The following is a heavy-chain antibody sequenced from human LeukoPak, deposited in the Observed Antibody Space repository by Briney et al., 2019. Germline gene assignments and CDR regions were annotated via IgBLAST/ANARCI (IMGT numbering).Heavy chain of an antibody. V-gene: IGHV4-39*01. D-gene: IGHD6-13*01. CDR3: ARHAGGISAAGIRPFDY. CDR2: ISYSGST. Sequence: SETLSLTCTVSGASFSSSTYYWGWIRQPPGKGLEWIGSISYSGSTYYSPSLKSRVTMSVDTSKNQFSLKLSSVTAADTAVYYCARHAGGISAAGIRPFDYWGQGTLVTVSS. CDR1: GASFSSSTYY. J-gene: IGHJ4*02.